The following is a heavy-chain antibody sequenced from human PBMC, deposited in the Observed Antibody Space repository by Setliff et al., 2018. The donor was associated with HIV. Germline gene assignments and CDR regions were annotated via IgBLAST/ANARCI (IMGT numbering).Heavy chain of an antibody. D-gene: IGHD3-3*01. CDR2: ISAYNGNT. Sequence: ASVKVSCKASGYTFTSYGISWVRQAPGQGLEWMGWISAYNGNTNYAQKLQGRVTMTTDTSTSTAYMELRSLRSDDTAVYYCARLRGLTIFGVPEGPFDYWGQGTLVTAS. J-gene: IGHJ4*02. V-gene: IGHV1-18*01. CDR3: ARLRGLTIFGVPEGPFDY. CDR1: GYTFTSYG.